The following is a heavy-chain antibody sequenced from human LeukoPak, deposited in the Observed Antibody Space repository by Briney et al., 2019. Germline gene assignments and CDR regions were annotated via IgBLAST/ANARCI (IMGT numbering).Heavy chain of an antibody. J-gene: IGHJ6*03. CDR3: AKRPVDYYYYMDV. V-gene: IGHV3-30*02. CDR1: VFTFISYG. CDR2: IRYDGSNK. Sequence: GGSLRLSCAASVFTFISYGMHWVRQAPGKGLEWVAFIRYDGSNKYYADSVKGRFTISRDNSKNTLYLQMNSLRAEDTAVYYYAKRPVDYYYYMDVWGKGTTVTVSS. D-gene: IGHD6-6*01.